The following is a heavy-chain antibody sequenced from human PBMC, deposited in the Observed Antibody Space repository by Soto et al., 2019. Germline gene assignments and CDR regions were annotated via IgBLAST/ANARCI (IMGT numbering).Heavy chain of an antibody. CDR3: ARARTPDSRFDY. Sequence: GGSLRLSCAASGFTFSDYYMSWIRQAPGKGLEWVSYISSSGSTIYYADSVKGRFTISRDNAKNSLNLQMNSLRAEDKAVYYCARARTPDSRFDYWGQGTLVTVSS. J-gene: IGHJ4*02. V-gene: IGHV3-11*01. CDR1: GFTFSDYY. CDR2: ISSSGSTI. D-gene: IGHD6-13*01.